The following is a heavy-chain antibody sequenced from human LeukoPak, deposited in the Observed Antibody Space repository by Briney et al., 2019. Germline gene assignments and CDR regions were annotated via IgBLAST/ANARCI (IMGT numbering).Heavy chain of an antibody. D-gene: IGHD6-13*01. J-gene: IGHJ4*02. Sequence: GGSLRLSCAASGFTFSDYYMSWIRQAPGKGLEWVSYISSSGSTIYYADSVKGRFTISRDNAKNSLYLQMNSLRAEDTALYYCAKGHSGGIAAAGFFDCWGQGTLVTVSS. V-gene: IGHV3-11*01. CDR3: AKGHSGGIAAAGFFDC. CDR2: ISSSGSTI. CDR1: GFTFSDYY.